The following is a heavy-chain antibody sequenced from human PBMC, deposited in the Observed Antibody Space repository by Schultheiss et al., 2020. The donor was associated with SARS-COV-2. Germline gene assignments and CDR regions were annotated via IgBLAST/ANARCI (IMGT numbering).Heavy chain of an antibody. CDR3: ARVLGLVGASPFDS. J-gene: IGHJ4*01. Sequence: ASVKVSCKASGYTFTVYHIHWVRQAPGQGLEWMGWITDYNGNTKSSHKFEGRVTLTTDASSSTAYMELRSLRSDDTAVYYCARVLGLVGASPFDSWGQGTLVTVSS. CDR2: ITDYNGNT. V-gene: IGHV1-18*04. CDR1: GYTFTVYH. D-gene: IGHD1-26*01.